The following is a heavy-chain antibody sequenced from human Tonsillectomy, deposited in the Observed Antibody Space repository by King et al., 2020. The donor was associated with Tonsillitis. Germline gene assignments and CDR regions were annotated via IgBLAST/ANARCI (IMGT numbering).Heavy chain of an antibody. D-gene: IGHD1-1*01. CDR3: ARHKTGTTRKYYFDY. CDR1: GGSITSSSYY. Sequence: QLQESGPGLVRPSETLSLTCTVSGGSITSSSYYWGWIRQPPGKGLEWMWSIYYSGSTYDNPSLKSRVTISVDTSKNQFSLKLSSVTAADTAVYYCARHKTGTTRKYYFDYWGQGTLVTVSS. J-gene: IGHJ4*02. CDR2: IYYSGST. V-gene: IGHV4-39*01.